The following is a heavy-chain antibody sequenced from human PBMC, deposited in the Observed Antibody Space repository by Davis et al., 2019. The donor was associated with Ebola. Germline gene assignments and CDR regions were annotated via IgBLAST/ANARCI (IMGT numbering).Heavy chain of an antibody. D-gene: IGHD3-10*01. CDR3: ARMGKSYYDSLWDY. J-gene: IGHJ4*02. CDR2: IYPGDSDT. Sequence: GESLKISCKGSGYSFTSYWIGWVRQMPGKGLECMGIIYPGDSDTRYSPSFQGQVTISADKSFSTAYLQWSGLRASDTAMYYCARMGKSYYDSLWDYWGQGTLVTVSS. V-gene: IGHV5-51*01. CDR1: GYSFTSYW.